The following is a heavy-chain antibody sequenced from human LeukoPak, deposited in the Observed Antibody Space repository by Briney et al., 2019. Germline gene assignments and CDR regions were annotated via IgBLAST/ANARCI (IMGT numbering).Heavy chain of an antibody. V-gene: IGHV3-33*01. CDR2: IWYDGRNK. D-gene: IGHD3-10*01. Sequence: GRSLKLSCAASGFNFSRYGMHWVRQAPGKGLEWVAVIWYDGRNKYYAHSVKGRFTIPSEHSKNTLYLQINSLRAEDTAVYYCARVRDYYGSGSYSYFDYWGQGTLVTVSS. CDR1: GFNFSRYG. J-gene: IGHJ4*02. CDR3: ARVRDYYGSGSYSYFDY.